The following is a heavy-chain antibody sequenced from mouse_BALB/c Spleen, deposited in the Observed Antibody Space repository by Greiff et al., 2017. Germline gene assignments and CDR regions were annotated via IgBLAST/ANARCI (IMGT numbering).Heavy chain of an antibody. CDR3: TRGGSSGYYAMDY. J-gene: IGHJ4*01. V-gene: IGHV1S127*01. Sequence: QVQLQQSGAELVKPGASVKMSCKASGYTFTSYWMHWVKQRPGQGLEWIGVIDPSDSYTSYNQKFKGKATLTVDTSSSTAYMQLSSLTSEDSAVYYCTRGGSSGYYAMDYWGQGTSVTVSS. CDR2: IDPSDSYT. CDR1: GYTFTSYW. D-gene: IGHD3-1*01.